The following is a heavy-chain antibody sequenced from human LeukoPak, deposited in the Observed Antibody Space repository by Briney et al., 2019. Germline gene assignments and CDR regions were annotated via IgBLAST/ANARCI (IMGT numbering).Heavy chain of an antibody. CDR3: ARDLLRSGAFDY. CDR2: INPNSGGT. CDR1: GYTFTSYY. J-gene: IGHJ4*02. Sequence: ASVKVSCKASGYTFTSYYMHWVRQAPGQGLEWMGWINPNSGGTNYAQKFQGRVTMTRDTSISTAYMELSRLRSDDTAVYYCARDLLRSGAFDYWGQGTLVTVSS. D-gene: IGHD6-25*01. V-gene: IGHV1-2*02.